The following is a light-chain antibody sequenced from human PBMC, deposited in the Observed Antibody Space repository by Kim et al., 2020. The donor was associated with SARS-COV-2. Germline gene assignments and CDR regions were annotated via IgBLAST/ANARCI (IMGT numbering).Light chain of an antibody. V-gene: IGLV2-8*01. CDR1: SSDVGGYNY. CDR3: SSYAGSNNYV. CDR2: EVS. J-gene: IGLJ1*01. Sequence: TTSCTGTSSDVGGYNYVSWYQQHPGKAPQLMIYEVSQRPSGVPDRFSGSKSGNTASLTVSGLQAEDEADYYCSSYAGSNNYVFGTGTKVTVL.